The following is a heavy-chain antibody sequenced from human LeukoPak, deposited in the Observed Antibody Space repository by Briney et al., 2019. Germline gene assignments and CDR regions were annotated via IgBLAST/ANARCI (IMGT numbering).Heavy chain of an antibody. V-gene: IGHV3-21*01. D-gene: IGHD3-16*02. CDR1: GFTFSSYS. CDR2: ISSSSSYI. J-gene: IGHJ4*02. CDR3: ARGLLFRYSLFDY. Sequence: GGSLRLSCAASGFTFSSYSMNWVRQAPGKGLEWVSSISSSSSYIYYADSVKGRFTISRDNAKNSLYLQMNSLRAEDTAVYYCARGLLFRYSLFDYWGQGTLVTVSS.